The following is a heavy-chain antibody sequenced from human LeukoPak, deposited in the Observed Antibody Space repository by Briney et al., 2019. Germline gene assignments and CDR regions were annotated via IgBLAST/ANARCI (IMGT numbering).Heavy chain of an antibody. CDR3: AIFGLEATGN. V-gene: IGHV3-7*03. CDR1: GFTFRNYW. J-gene: IGHJ4*02. CDR2: IKEDGSQK. D-gene: IGHD6-13*01. Sequence: PGGSLRLSCAAPGFTFRNYWMHWVRQAPGKGLERVANIKEDGSQKNYVGSVKGRFTISRDSAKNSLYLQMNSLRAEDTALYYCAIFGLEATGNWGQGTLVTVSS.